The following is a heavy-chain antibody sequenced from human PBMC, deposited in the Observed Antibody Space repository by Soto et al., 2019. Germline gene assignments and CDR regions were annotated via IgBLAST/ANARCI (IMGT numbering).Heavy chain of an antibody. CDR3: ARERGEYDSGWYIDR. J-gene: IGHJ5*02. CDR1: GFSFSSHS. Sequence: GGSLRLSCAASGFSFSSHSFNWVRQAPGQGLEWIAYISSRSSLILYADSVRGRFVISRDNALNSLYLQMNSPRDEDTAIYYRARERGEYDSGWYIDRWGQGTPVTVSS. V-gene: IGHV3-21*06. D-gene: IGHD6-19*01. CDR2: ISSRSSLI.